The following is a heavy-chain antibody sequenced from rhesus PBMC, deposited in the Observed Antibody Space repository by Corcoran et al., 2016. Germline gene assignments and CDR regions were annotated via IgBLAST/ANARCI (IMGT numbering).Heavy chain of an antibody. CDR3: ARLITDFDY. Sequence: QLQLQESGPGLVKPSETLSLTCAVSGGSISGYWCSWIRLPPGRGLEWFGRIASGGSTDYNPSLKSRVTISRDTSKSQFSLKLSSVTAADTAVYYCARLITDFDYWGQGVLVTVSS. CDR1: GGSISGYW. V-gene: IGHV4-160*01. J-gene: IGHJ4*01. CDR2: IASGGST. D-gene: IGHD1-26*01.